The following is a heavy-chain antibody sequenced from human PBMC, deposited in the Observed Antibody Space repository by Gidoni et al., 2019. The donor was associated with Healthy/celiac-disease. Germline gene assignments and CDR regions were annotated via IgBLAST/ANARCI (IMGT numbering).Heavy chain of an antibody. CDR2: IYTSGST. V-gene: IGHV4-61*02. CDR3: ARELLAAAYNWFDP. CDR1: GGSISSGSYY. J-gene: IGHJ5*02. Sequence: QVQLQESGPGLVKPSQTLSLTGTVSGGSISSGSYYWSWIRQPAGKGLEWIGRIYTSGSTNYTPSLKSRVTISVDTSKNQFSLKLSSVTAADTAVYYCARELLAAAYNWFDPWGQGTLVTVSS. D-gene: IGHD3-3*02.